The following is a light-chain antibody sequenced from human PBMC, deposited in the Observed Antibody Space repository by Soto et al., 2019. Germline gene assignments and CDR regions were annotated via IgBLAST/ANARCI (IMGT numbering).Light chain of an antibody. Sequence: EIVLTQSPGTLSLSPGERATLSCRASQSVSSSYLAWYQQKPGQAPRPLIFGASNRATGIPDRFSGSGSGTDFTLTINRLEPEDFAVYYCQQYGSSPSWTFGQGTKVDIK. CDR2: GAS. CDR1: QSVSSSY. CDR3: QQYGSSPSWT. J-gene: IGKJ1*01. V-gene: IGKV3-20*01.